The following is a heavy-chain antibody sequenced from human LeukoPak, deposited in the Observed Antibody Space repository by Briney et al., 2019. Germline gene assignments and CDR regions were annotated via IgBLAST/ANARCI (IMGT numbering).Heavy chain of an antibody. D-gene: IGHD2-2*01. V-gene: IGHV1-46*01. Sequence: ASVKVSCKASGYTFTSHYMHWVRQAPEKGLEWMGITNPTGDSTAYAQKFQGRVTMTRDTSTSTDYMELSSLRYEDTAVYYCARDVSSTSSWWFDPWGQGTLVTVSS. CDR1: GYTFTSHY. CDR2: TNPTGDST. CDR3: ARDVSSTSSWWFDP. J-gene: IGHJ5*02.